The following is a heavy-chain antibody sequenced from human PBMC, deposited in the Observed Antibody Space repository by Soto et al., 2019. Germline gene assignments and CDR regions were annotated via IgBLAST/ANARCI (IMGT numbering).Heavy chain of an antibody. J-gene: IGHJ6*02. V-gene: IGHV1-8*01. D-gene: IGHD3-16*01. CDR2: MNAKSGDT. Sequence: QAHLEQSGAELKRPGASVKVSCKASGYTFSDFDINWLRQASGQGPEWMGWMNAKSGDTFFAQRFQGKFNMTWDTSLSSAYMEVGSLTSDDTAIYYCARGNPFNYAGFDVWGQGTTVAVTS. CDR1: GYTFSDFD. CDR3: ARGNPFNYAGFDV.